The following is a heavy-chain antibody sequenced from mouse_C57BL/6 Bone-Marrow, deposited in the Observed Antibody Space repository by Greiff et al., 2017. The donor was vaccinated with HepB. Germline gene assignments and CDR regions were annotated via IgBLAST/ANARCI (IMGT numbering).Heavy chain of an antibody. CDR1: GYTFTSYW. CDR3: AREVVTTGWYFDV. V-gene: IGHV1-50*01. J-gene: IGHJ1*03. D-gene: IGHD2-2*01. Sequence: QVQLQQPGAELVKPGASVKLSCKASGYTFTSYWMQWVKQRPGQGLEWIGEIDPSDSYTNYNQKFKGKATLTVDKSSSTAYMQLSSLTSEDSAAYDCAREVVTTGWYFDVGGTGTTVTVTS. CDR2: IDPSDSYT.